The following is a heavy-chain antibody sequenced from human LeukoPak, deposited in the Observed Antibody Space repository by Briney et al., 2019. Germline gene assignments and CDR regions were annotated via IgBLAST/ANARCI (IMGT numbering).Heavy chain of an antibody. Sequence: PVKVSCKASGGTFSSYAISWVRQAPGQGLEWMGGIIPIFGTANYAQKFQGRVTITTDESTSTACMELSSLRSEDTAVYYCARGGAAAGIAYDYWGQGTLVTVSS. V-gene: IGHV1-69*05. CDR1: GGTFSSYA. CDR3: ARGGAAAGIAYDY. J-gene: IGHJ4*02. D-gene: IGHD6-13*01. CDR2: IIPIFGTA.